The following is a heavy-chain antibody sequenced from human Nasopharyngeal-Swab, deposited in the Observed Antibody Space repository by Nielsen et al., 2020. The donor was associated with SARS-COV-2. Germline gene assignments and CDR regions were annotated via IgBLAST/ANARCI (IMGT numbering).Heavy chain of an antibody. CDR1: GFTFSSYW. CDR3: VRGPSSGYANDAFGV. Sequence: GESLKISCAASGFTFSSYWMHWVRQAPGKGLEWVSRINTDGTSTSYADSVKGRLTIARDNAKNTLYMQMNSLRDEDTAVYYCVRGPSSGYANDAFGVWGQGTMVTVSS. J-gene: IGHJ3*01. V-gene: IGHV3-74*01. CDR2: INTDGTST. D-gene: IGHD2-2*01.